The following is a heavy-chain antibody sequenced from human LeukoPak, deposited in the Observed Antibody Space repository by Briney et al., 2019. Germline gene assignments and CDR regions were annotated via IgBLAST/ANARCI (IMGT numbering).Heavy chain of an antibody. Sequence: PGGSLRLSCAASGFTFSSYSMNWVRQAPGKGLEWVSSISSSSSYIYYADSVKGRFTISRDNAKNSLYLQMNSLRAEDTAVYYCARSTLREIWVGDCSGGSCYSRDNWFDPWGQGTLVTVSS. D-gene: IGHD2-15*01. J-gene: IGHJ5*02. V-gene: IGHV3-21*01. CDR2: ISSSSSYI. CDR3: ARSTLREIWVGDCSGGSCYSRDNWFDP. CDR1: GFTFSSYS.